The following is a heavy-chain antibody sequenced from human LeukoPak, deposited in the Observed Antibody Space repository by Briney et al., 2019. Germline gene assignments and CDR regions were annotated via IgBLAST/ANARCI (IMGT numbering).Heavy chain of an antibody. Sequence: GGSLRLSCAASGFTVGSNYMSWVRQAPGKGLEWVSVIYSGGSTYYADSAKGRFTISRDNSKNTLYLQMNSPRAEDTAVYYCARFIAAAGTPNDAFDIWGQGTMVTVSS. CDR1: GFTVGSNY. V-gene: IGHV3-66*01. D-gene: IGHD6-13*01. CDR2: IYSGGST. CDR3: ARFIAAAGTPNDAFDI. J-gene: IGHJ3*02.